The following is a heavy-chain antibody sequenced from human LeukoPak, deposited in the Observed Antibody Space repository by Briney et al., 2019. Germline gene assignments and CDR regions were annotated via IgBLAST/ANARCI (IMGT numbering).Heavy chain of an antibody. CDR3: ARGRPLED. J-gene: IGHJ4*02. V-gene: IGHV3-48*01. CDR1: GFTFSSYN. Sequence: GGSLRLSCAASGFTFSSYNMNWVRQAPGKGLEWVSYISSGSGVIYYADSVKGRFTISRDNAKNSLYLQMNSLRAEDTAVYYCARGRPLEDWGQGTLVTVSS. CDR2: ISSGSGVI.